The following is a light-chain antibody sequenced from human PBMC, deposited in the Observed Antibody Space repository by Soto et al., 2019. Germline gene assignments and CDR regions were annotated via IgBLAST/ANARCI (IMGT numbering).Light chain of an antibody. Sequence: QSVLTQPPSASGTPGQRVTISCSGSSSNIGTNTINWYKQLPGTAPKLLIYSNDLRTSGVPDRFSGSKSGTSASLAISGLQSEEEADYYCEAWDDSLYGAVFGGGTKLTVL. CDR3: EAWDDSLYGAV. V-gene: IGLV1-44*01. CDR2: SND. J-gene: IGLJ2*01. CDR1: SSNIGTNT.